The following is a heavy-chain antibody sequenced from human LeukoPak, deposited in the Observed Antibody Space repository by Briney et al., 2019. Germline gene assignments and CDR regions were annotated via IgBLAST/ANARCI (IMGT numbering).Heavy chain of an antibody. J-gene: IGHJ4*02. CDR1: GFTFSTYA. Sequence: PGGSLRVSCAASGFTFSTYAMSWVRQAPGKGLEWVSAISGSGGSTYYADSVRGGFTISRDNSKNTLYLQMNSLRAEDTAVYYCAKEGYRYGYAIDYWGQGTLVTVSS. D-gene: IGHD5-18*01. V-gene: IGHV3-23*01. CDR2: ISGSGGST. CDR3: AKEGYRYGYAIDY.